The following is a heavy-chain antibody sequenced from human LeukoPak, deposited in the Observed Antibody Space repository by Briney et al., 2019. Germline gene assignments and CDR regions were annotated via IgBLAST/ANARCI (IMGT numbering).Heavy chain of an antibody. CDR1: GFTFSSYW. J-gene: IGHJ4*02. CDR3: AREPSPEGYCSGGSCYEDDY. D-gene: IGHD2-15*01. V-gene: IGHV3-7*01. CDR2: IKQDGGEK. Sequence: GGSLRLSCAASGFTFSSYWMSWVRQAPGKGLEWVANIKQDGGEKYYVDSVKGRFTISRDNAKNSLYLQMNSLRAEDTAVYYCAREPSPEGYCSGGSCYEDDYWGQGTLVTVSS.